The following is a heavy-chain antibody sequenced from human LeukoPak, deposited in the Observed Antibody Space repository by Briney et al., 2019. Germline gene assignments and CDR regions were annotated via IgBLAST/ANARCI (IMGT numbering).Heavy chain of an antibody. Sequence: GGSLRLSCAASGFTFSGSAMHWVRQASGKGLEWVGRIRSKANSYATAYAASVKGRFTISRDDSKNTAYLQMNSLKTEDTAVYYCTIPDYGDYSHWYFDPWGRGTLVTVSS. CDR3: TIPDYGDYSHWYFDP. J-gene: IGHJ2*01. V-gene: IGHV3-73*01. CDR1: GFTFSGSA. CDR2: IRSKANSYAT. D-gene: IGHD4-17*01.